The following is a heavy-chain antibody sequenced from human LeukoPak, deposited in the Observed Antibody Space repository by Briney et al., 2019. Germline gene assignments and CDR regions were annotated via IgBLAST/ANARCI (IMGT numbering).Heavy chain of an antibody. V-gene: IGHV3-21*06. D-gene: IGHD1/OR15-1a*01. CDR1: GFTFTSYS. Sequence: PGGSLRLSCAASGFTFTSYSMNWVRQAPGKGLEWVSSISSSSAHIYYADSVKGRFTISRDNAQNSLFLQMNSLRAEDTAIYYCARGGVTTFGYDCWGQGTLVTVSS. CDR2: ISSSSAHI. CDR3: ARGGVTTFGYDC. J-gene: IGHJ4*02.